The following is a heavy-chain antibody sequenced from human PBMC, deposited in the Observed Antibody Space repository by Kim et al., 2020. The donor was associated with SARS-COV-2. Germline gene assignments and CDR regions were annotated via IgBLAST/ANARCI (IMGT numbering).Heavy chain of an antibody. CDR1: GYIFTGFY. CDR3: TRAHYMDV. J-gene: IGHJ6*02. Sequence: PSVKVSCKASGYIFTGFYIHWVRQAPGQVLEWMGWIIPTSGATYFAEKFQGRVTMTRDTSISTVYMEVSTLESDDTAVYYCTRAHYMDVWGQGTTVTVSS. V-gene: IGHV1-2*02. CDR2: IIPTSGAT.